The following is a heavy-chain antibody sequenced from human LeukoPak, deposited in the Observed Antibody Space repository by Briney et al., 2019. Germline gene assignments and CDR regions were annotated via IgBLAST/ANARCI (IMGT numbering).Heavy chain of an antibody. J-gene: IGHJ3*02. CDR2: IYYSGST. CDR3: ARDSKYYDSSGYYHGDAFDI. V-gene: IGHV4-59*12. Sequence: SETLSLTCTVSGGSISSYYWNWIRQPPGKGLEWIGHIYYSGSTNYNPSLKSRVTISVDTSKNQFSLKLSSVTAADTAVYYCARDSKYYDSSGYYHGDAFDIWGQGTMVTVSS. D-gene: IGHD3-22*01. CDR1: GGSISSYY.